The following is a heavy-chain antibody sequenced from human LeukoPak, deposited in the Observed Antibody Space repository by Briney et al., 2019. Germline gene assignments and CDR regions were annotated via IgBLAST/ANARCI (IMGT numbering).Heavy chain of an antibody. J-gene: IGHJ4*02. CDR2: MKVGGGNT. CDR1: GYTFTSFG. D-gene: IGHD2/OR15-2a*01. Sequence: ASVKVSCKTSGYTFTSFGIIWVRQAPGQGPEWMGWMKVGGGNTHFAQKFQDRVSMTRDISSNTAFLELRNLRSDDTAVYFCSRSSDTTSWHYFDHWGQGTLVTVSS. CDR3: SRSSDTTSWHYFDH. V-gene: IGHV1-18*01.